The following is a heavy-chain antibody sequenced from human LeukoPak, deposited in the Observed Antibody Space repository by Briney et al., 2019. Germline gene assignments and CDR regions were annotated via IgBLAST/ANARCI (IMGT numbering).Heavy chain of an antibody. D-gene: IGHD3-3*01. J-gene: IGHJ3*02. CDR1: GFAVSRNY. CDR3: AKDGTYDFWSGYSI. CDR2: IYSGGTT. Sequence: GGSLRLSCAASGFAVSRNYMTWVRQAPGKGLECVSIIYSGGTTYYADSVKGRFTISRDNSKNTLYLQMNSLRAEDTAVYYCAKDGTYDFWSGYSIWGQGTMVTVSS. V-gene: IGHV3-53*01.